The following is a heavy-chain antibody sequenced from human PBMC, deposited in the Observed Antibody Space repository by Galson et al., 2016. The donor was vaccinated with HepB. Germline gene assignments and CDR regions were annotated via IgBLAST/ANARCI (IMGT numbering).Heavy chain of an antibody. CDR3: ARVRGGYVSAWDLAPHCDH. CDR1: GGSIRYPDYY. CDR2: IFYSGTT. Sequence: TLSLTCTVSGGSIRYPDYYWTWIRQPPGKGLEWVGYIFYSGTTYYNPSLERRLSISVDTSNNKFSLKLRSVTAADTAVYYCARVRGGYVSAWDLAPHCDHWGQGTLFTVSS. J-gene: IGHJ4*02. D-gene: IGHD2-2*01. V-gene: IGHV4-30-4*01.